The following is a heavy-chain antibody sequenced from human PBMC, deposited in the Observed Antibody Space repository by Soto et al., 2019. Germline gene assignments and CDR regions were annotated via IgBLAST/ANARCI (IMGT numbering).Heavy chain of an antibody. J-gene: IGHJ4*02. D-gene: IGHD6-19*01. CDR2: INQDGSEK. CDR1: GFTISSYW. Sequence: GGSLRLSCAASGFTISSYWMGWVRQAPGKGLEWVANINQDGSEKYYVDSVKGRFTISRDNAKNSLYLQMNSLRAEDTAVYYCARDVIAVAATFDYWGQGTLVTVSS. CDR3: ARDVIAVAATFDY. V-gene: IGHV3-7*03.